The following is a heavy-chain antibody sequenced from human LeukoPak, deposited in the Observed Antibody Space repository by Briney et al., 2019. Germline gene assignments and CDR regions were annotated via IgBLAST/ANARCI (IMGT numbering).Heavy chain of an antibody. Sequence: PSETLSLTCAVYGGSLSGYYGGWIRQPPGKGLEWIGEIQHSRSTNYHPSIKSRVTISVDTSKNQFSLKLSSVTAADTAVYYCARGPIAVAGTYMANPFDYWGQGTLVTVSS. CDR1: GGSLSGYY. D-gene: IGHD6-19*01. CDR2: IQHSRST. CDR3: ARGPIAVAGTYMANPFDY. J-gene: IGHJ4*02. V-gene: IGHV4-34*01.